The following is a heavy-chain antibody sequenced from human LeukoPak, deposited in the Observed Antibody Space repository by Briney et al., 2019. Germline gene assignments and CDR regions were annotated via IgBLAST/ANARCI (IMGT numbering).Heavy chain of an antibody. J-gene: IGHJ5*02. CDR2: IIPIFGTA. D-gene: IGHD1-7*01. CDR3: ARDRTRNNWNYDWFDP. Sequence: SVKVSCKASGGTFSSYAISWVRQAPGQGLEWMGGIIPIFGTANYAQKFQGRVTITADESTSTAYMELSSLRSEDTAVYYCARDRTRNNWNYDWFDPWGQGTLVTVSS. CDR1: GGTFSSYA. V-gene: IGHV1-69*13.